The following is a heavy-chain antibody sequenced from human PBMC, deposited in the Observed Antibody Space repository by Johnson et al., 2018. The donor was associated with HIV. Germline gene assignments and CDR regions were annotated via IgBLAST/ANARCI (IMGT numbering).Heavy chain of an antibody. CDR3: AKDRRNYYDAFDI. J-gene: IGHJ3*02. CDR2: TSFDGGNQ. CDR1: GFSINKFA. D-gene: IGHD3-10*01. Sequence: QVQLVESGGGVVQPGRSLRLSCEASGFSINKFAMHWVRRAPGKGLEWVAVTSFDGGNQYYADSVQGRFTISRDNAKNSLYLQMNSLRAEDTALYYCAKDRRNYYDAFDIWGQGTMVTVSS. V-gene: IGHV3-30*04.